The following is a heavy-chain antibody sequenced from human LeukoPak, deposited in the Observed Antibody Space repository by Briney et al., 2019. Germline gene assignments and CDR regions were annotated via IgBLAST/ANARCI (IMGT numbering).Heavy chain of an antibody. CDR1: GGSFSGYY. J-gene: IGHJ4*02. CDR2: INHSGST. Sequence: SETLSLTCAVYGGSFSGYYWSWIRQPPGKGLEWIGEINHSGSTNYNPSLKSRVTISVDTSKNQFSLKLSSVTAADMAVYYCARGAPQDIVVVPAAPSFDYWGQGTLVTVSS. D-gene: IGHD2-2*01. CDR3: ARGAPQDIVVVPAAPSFDY. V-gene: IGHV4-34*01.